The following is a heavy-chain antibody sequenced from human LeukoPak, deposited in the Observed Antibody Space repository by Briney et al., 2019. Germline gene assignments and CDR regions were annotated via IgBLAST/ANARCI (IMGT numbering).Heavy chain of an antibody. CDR1: GFTFSSFG. CDR3: ARDLTGRKYCIAY. Sequence: PGGSLRLSCAASGFTFSSFGMHWVRQAPGEGLEWVAYIGYTGTDTYYADSVKCRFTISRDNSKNTVHLQVNSLRAADTALYSCARDLTGRKYCIAYWGQGTLVTVSS. J-gene: IGHJ4*02. CDR2: IGYTGTDT. V-gene: IGHV3-30*02. D-gene: IGHD1-26*01.